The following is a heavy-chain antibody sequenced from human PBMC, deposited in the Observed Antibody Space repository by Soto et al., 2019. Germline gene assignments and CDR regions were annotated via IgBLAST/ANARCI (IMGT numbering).Heavy chain of an antibody. CDR3: VTDWYYCDFSGCYFSAFHS. Sequence: PGGSLRLSCAASGLSFSNAWMSWVRQAPGKGLEWVGRIKNKTDGGTTDYAAPVKDRFTVSRDDSKNTLYLQMNSLKTEDTAVYYCVTDWYYCDFSGCYFSAFHSWGQGTKVT. D-gene: IGHD3-22*01. CDR1: GLSFSNAW. V-gene: IGHV3-15*01. J-gene: IGHJ3*02. CDR2: IKNKTDGGTT.